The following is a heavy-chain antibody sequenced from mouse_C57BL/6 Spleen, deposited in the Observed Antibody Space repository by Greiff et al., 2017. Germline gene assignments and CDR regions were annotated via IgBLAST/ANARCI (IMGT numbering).Heavy chain of an antibody. Sequence: EVQLQQSGPELVKPGASVKISCKASGYSFTGYYMNWVKQSPEKSLEWIGEINPSTGGTTYNQKFKAKATLTVDKSSSTAYMQLKSLTSEDSAVYYCARQYYYGSIYGAYWGQGTLVTVSA. V-gene: IGHV1-42*01. CDR2: INPSTGGT. CDR3: ARQYYYGSIYGAY. J-gene: IGHJ3*01. D-gene: IGHD1-1*01. CDR1: GYSFTGYY.